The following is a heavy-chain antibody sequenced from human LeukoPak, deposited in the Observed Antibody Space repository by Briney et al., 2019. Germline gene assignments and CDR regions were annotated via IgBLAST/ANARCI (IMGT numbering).Heavy chain of an antibody. CDR1: GFTFSNYW. J-gene: IGHJ4*02. CDR3: ASGRQLGY. CDR2: IKEDGSEK. D-gene: IGHD6-13*01. Sequence: GGPLSLSCAASGFTFSNYWMSWVRQAPGKGLEWVANIKEDGSEKYYVDSVKGRFTISRDNARNSLYLQMNSLRAEDTAVYYCASGRQLGYWGQGTLVTVSS. V-gene: IGHV3-7*01.